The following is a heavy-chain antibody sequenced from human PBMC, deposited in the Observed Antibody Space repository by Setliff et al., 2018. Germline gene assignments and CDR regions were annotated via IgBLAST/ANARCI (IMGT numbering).Heavy chain of an antibody. J-gene: IGHJ3*02. Sequence: GSLRLSCSASGFSFSSSWMAWVRQAPGQGLEWVADIRPDGSGNFYADAVRGRFTASRDNARNSLFLQTNSLSVEDTAMYYCARDPEGGEFDIWGRGTLVTV. V-gene: IGHV3-7*01. CDR2: IRPDGSGN. CDR3: ARDPEGGEFDI. D-gene: IGHD2-21*01. CDR1: GFSFSSSW.